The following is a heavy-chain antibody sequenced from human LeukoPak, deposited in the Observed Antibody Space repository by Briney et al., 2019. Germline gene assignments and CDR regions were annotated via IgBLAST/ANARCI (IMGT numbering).Heavy chain of an antibody. CDR2: IYSGGST. J-gene: IGHJ3*02. D-gene: IGHD3-10*01. V-gene: IGHV3-53*01. CDR1: GFTVSSNY. Sequence: GGSLRLSCAASGFTVSSNYMSWVRQAPGKGLEWVSVIYSGGSTYYAGSVKGRFTISRDNSKNTLYLQMNSLRAEDTAVYYCARCRGLDAFDIWGQGTMVTVSS. CDR3: ARCRGLDAFDI.